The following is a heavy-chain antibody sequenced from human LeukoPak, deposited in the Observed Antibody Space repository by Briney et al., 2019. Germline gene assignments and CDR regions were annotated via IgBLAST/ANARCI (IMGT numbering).Heavy chain of an antibody. J-gene: IGHJ6*03. CDR1: GGSISSGDYY. CDR3: ARVKNDFWSGYAQGYYYYTDV. V-gene: IGHV4-30-4*08. CDR2: IYYSGST. Sequence: SQTLSLTCTVSGGSISSGDYYWSWIRQPPGKGLEWIGYIYYSGSTYYNPSLKSRVTISVDTSKNQFSLKPSSVTAADTAVYYCARVKNDFWSGYAQGYYYYTDVWGKGTTVTVSS. D-gene: IGHD3-3*01.